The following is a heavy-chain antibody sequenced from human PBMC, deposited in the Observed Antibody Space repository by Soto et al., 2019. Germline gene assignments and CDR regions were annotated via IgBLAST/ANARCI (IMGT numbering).Heavy chain of an antibody. D-gene: IGHD4-17*01. CDR1: GFTFSSYA. CDR2: ISGSGGST. Sequence: PGGSLRLSCAASGFTFSSYAMSWVRQAPGKGLEWVSAISGSGGSTYYADSVKGRFTISRDNSKNTLYLQMNSLRAEDTAVYYCAKDLTVTTFSHTTFDYWGQGTLVTVSS. J-gene: IGHJ4*02. V-gene: IGHV3-23*01. CDR3: AKDLTVTTFSHTTFDY.